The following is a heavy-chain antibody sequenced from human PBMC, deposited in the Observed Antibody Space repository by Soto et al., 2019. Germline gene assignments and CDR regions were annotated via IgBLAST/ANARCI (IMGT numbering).Heavy chain of an antibody. J-gene: IGHJ4*02. V-gene: IGHV1-2*04. D-gene: IGHD3-10*01. CDR3: AREHYGSGKVFDY. CDR2: INPNNGGT. Sequence: QVQLVQSGAEVKKPGASVKVSCKASGYTFTGYYIHWVRQAPGQGLEWMGWINPNNGGTNYAQNFQGWVTMTRDTSISTAYMEVTRLNSDDTAMYYCAREHYGSGKVFDYWGPGTLVTVSS. CDR1: GYTFTGYY.